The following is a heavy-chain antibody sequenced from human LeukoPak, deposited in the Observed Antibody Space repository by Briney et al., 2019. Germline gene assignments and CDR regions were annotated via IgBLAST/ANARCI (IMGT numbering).Heavy chain of an antibody. J-gene: IGHJ4*02. CDR2: IYSGGST. Sequence: GGSLRLSCAASGFTVSSNYMSWVRQAPGKGLEWVSVIYSGGSTYYADSVKGRFTISRDNSKNTLYLQMNSLRAEDTAVYYCASSSLRYFDWSHPPDYWGQGTLVTVSS. CDR3: ASSSLRYFDWSHPPDY. CDR1: GFTVSSNY. V-gene: IGHV3-53*01. D-gene: IGHD3-9*01.